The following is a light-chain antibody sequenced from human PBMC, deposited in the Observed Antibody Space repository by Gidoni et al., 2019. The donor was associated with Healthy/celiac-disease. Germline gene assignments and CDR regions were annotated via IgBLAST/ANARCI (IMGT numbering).Light chain of an antibody. V-gene: IGKV3-11*01. Sequence: EIVFTQSPATLSLSPGESATISCRASPSISSYLAWYQQKPGQPPRLLIYDASNRGAGTPARFSGSGSGTDFTLSISSLEPEDFAVYYCQQRSNWPTFGQXTRLEIK. CDR3: QQRSNWPT. J-gene: IGKJ5*01. CDR1: PSISSY. CDR2: DAS.